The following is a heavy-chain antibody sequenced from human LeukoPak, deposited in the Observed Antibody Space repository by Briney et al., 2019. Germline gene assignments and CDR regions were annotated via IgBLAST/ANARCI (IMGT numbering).Heavy chain of an antibody. J-gene: IGHJ3*02. CDR2: ISGSDGST. Sequence: PGGSLRLSCAASGFTFSYYAMSWVRQAPGKGLEWVSGISGSDGSTYYADSVKGRFTISRDNSKNTLYLQMNSLRAEDTAVYYCARELGYSGSYRPYDAFDIWGQGTMVTVSS. V-gene: IGHV3-23*01. CDR1: GFTFSYYA. CDR3: ARELGYSGSYRPYDAFDI. D-gene: IGHD1-26*01.